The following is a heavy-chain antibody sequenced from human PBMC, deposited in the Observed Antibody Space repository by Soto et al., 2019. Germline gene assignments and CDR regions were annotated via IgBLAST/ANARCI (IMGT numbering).Heavy chain of an antibody. CDR3: ASEYSSSWC. CDR2: INPNSGGT. D-gene: IGHD6-13*01. V-gene: IGHV1-2*04. J-gene: IGHJ4*02. Sequence: ASVKVSCKASGYTFTGYYMHWVRQAPGQGLEWMGWINPNSGGTNYAQKFQGWVTMTRNTSISTAYMELSSLRSEDTAVYYCASEYSSSWCWGQGTLVTVSS. CDR1: GYTFTGYY.